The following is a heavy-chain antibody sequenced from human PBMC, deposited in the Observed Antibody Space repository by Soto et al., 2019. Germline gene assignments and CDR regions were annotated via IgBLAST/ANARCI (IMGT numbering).Heavy chain of an antibody. CDR2: IIPIFGTA. V-gene: IGHV1-69*13. D-gene: IGHD2-2*01. J-gene: IGHJ4*02. CDR3: ARDGRDCISTSCYPLNFDY. Sequence: SVKVSCKASGGTFSSYAISWVRQAPGQGLEWMGGIIPIFGTANYAQKFQGRVTITADESTSTAYMELSSLRSEDTAAYYCARDGRDCISTSCYPLNFDYWGQGTLVTVSS. CDR1: GGTFSSYA.